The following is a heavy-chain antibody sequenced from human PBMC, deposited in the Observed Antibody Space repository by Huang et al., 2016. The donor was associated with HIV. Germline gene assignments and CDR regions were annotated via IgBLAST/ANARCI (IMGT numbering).Heavy chain of an antibody. CDR1: GYSFSIYW. CDR3: AKGRRAFDV. V-gene: IGHV5-51*03. Sequence: EVQLVQSGAEVKKPGESLKISCTGSGYSFSIYWIAWVRQMPGTGLEWMGIIYPFDSKSTYSPSFEGHVSISVDKSINTVYLHWSSLKASDTAIYYCAKGRRAFDVWGQGTWVTVSS. CDR2: IYPFDSKS. J-gene: IGHJ3*01.